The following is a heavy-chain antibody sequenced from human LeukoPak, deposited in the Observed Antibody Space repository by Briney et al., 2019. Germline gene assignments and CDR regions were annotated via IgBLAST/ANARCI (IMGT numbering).Heavy chain of an antibody. CDR1: GFTFSSYW. CDR2: INSDGSST. V-gene: IGHV3-74*01. CDR3: AKRGGESNGWGAFDY. D-gene: IGHD6-19*01. J-gene: IGHJ4*02. Sequence: PGGSLRLSCAASGFTFSSYWMHWVRQAPGKGLVWVSRINSDGSSTSYADSVKGRFTISRDNSKNTVFLQMNNLRAEDTAMYYCAKRGGESNGWGAFDYWGQGTLVTVSS.